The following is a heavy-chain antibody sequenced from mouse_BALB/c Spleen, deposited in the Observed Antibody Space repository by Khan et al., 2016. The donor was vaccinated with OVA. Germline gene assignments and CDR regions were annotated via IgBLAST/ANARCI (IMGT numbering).Heavy chain of an antibody. Sequence: QIQLVQSGAELVKPVASVKLSCKTSGYTFTSYYMYWVKQRPGQGLEWIGEINPSNGGTNFNEKFKSKATLTVDKSSSTAYMQLSSLTSEDSAVYYCTRSGYGSFVYWGQGTLVTVSA. CDR1: GYTFTSYY. CDR2: INPSNGGT. D-gene: IGHD2-2*01. CDR3: TRSGYGSFVY. J-gene: IGHJ3*01. V-gene: IGHV1S81*02.